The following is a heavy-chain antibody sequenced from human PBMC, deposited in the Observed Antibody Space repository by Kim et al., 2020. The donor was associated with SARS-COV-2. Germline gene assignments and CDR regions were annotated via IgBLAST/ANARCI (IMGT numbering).Heavy chain of an antibody. Sequence: GGSLRLSCAASGFTFSSYSMNWVRQAPGKGLEWVSSISSSSSYIYYADSVKGRFTISRDNAKNSLYLQMNSLRAEDTAVYYCARGEGYTPDLYGMDVWGQGTTVTVSS. D-gene: IGHD5-18*01. CDR2: ISSSSSYI. V-gene: IGHV3-21*01. CDR3: ARGEGYTPDLYGMDV. CDR1: GFTFSSYS. J-gene: IGHJ6*02.